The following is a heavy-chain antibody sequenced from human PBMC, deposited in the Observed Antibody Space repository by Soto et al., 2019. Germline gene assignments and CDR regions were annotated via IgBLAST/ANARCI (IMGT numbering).Heavy chain of an antibody. CDR1: GGSLSSFC. CDR3: ARVHKEELVTVPAAHYDH. J-gene: IGHJ4*01. D-gene: IGHD2-2*01. Sequence: PSETLSLTCTVSGGSLSSFCWGWIRRPPGNGLEWIGYIYHSGTTKYNSSLKSRVTMSVDSYKNEFSLKLTSVTAADTAVYYCARVHKEELVTVPAAHYDHWGNGTLVTV. CDR2: IYHSGTT. V-gene: IGHV4-59*01.